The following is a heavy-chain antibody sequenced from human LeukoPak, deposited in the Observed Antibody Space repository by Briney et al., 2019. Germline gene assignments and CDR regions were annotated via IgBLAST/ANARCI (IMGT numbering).Heavy chain of an antibody. D-gene: IGHD3-16*01. CDR1: GGSISSSSYY. J-gene: IGHJ4*02. CDR3: ARSLYDYVWGAEVGY. V-gene: IGHV4-39*07. CDR2: IYYSGST. Sequence: SETLSLTCTVSGGSISSSSYYWGWIRQPPGKGLEWIGSIYYSGSTNYNPSLKSRVTISVDTSKNQFSLKLSSVTAADTAVYYCARSLYDYVWGAEVGYWGQGTLVTVSS.